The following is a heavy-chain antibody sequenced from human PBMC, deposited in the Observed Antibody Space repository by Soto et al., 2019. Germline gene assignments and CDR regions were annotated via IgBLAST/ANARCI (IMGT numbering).Heavy chain of an antibody. CDR1: GFILSDHF. Sequence: DVQLVESGGGLVQPGGSLTLSCTASGFILSDHFMDWVRQAPGMGLEWVGRSSNKVTGYTTEYAASVKGSFIISRDDSKNSLYLQMNSLRSGDTAVYYCAGGATGRAPFQHWGQGTLITVSS. CDR2: SSNKVTGYTT. V-gene: IGHV3-72*01. CDR3: AGGATGRAPFQH. D-gene: IGHD6-13*01. J-gene: IGHJ1*01.